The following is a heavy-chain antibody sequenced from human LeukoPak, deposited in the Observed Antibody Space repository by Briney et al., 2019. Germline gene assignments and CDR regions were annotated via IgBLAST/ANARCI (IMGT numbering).Heavy chain of an antibody. CDR2: ISGSGGST. CDR3: AKVGAYSGYDRVDY. D-gene: IGHD5-12*01. J-gene: IGHJ4*02. CDR1: GFTFSSYA. V-gene: IGHV3-23*01. Sequence: QSGGSLRLSCAASGFTFSSYAMSWVRQAPGKGLEWVSAISGSGGSTYYADSVKGRFTISRDNSKNTLYLQMNSLRAEDTAVYYCAKVGAYSGYDRVDYWGQGTLVTVSS.